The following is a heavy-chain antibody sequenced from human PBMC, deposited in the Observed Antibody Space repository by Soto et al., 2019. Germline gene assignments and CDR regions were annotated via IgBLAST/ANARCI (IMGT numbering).Heavy chain of an antibody. CDR3: ARDRHIVGATLGY. Sequence: SVKVSCKASGGTFSSYAISWVRQAPGQGLEWTGGIIPIFGTANYAQKFQGRVTITADESTSTAYMELSSLRSEDTAVYYCARDRHIVGATLGYWGQGTLVTSPQ. V-gene: IGHV1-69*13. D-gene: IGHD1-26*01. CDR1: GGTFSSYA. CDR2: IIPIFGTA. J-gene: IGHJ4*02.